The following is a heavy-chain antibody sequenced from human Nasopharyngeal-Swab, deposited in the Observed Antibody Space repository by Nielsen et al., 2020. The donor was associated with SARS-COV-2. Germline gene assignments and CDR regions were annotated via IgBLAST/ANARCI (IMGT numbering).Heavy chain of an antibody. V-gene: IGHV3-30*18. CDR1: GFTFTSSA. J-gene: IGHJ4*02. CDR3: ANSLLWFGELLY. CDR2: ISYDGSNK. D-gene: IGHD3-10*01. Sequence: GESLKISCVASGFTFTSSAMSWVRQAPGKGLEWVAVISYDGSNKYYADSVKGRFTISRDNSKNTLYLQMNSLRAEDTAVYYCANSLLWFGELLYWGQGTLVTVSS.